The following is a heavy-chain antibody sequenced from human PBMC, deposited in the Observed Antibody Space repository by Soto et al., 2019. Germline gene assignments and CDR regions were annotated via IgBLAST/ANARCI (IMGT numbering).Heavy chain of an antibody. J-gene: IGHJ3*02. D-gene: IGHD6-19*01. CDR1: GGTFSSYA. V-gene: IGHV1-69*13. CDR3: ARVGGRSGWYYAFDI. Sequence: SVKVSCKASGGTFSSYAISWVRQAPGQGLEWMGGIIPIFGTANYAQKFQGRVTITADESTSTAYMELSSPRSEDTAVYYCARVGGRSGWYYAFDIWGQGTMVTVSS. CDR2: IIPIFGTA.